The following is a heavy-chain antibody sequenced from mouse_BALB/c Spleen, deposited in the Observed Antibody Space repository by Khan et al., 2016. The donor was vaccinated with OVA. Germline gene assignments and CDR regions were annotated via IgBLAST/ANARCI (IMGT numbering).Heavy chain of an antibody. V-gene: IGHV3-2*02. CDR2: ISYNGST. CDR3: AGGRTY. Sequence: EVQLQESGPGLVKPSQSLSLTCTVTGYSITSDYAWNWIRQFPGNKLEWMGHISYNGSTSYTPSPQSRISNTRDPSKNQSFLQLKSVPTEDTATYYCAGGRTYWGQGTLVTVSA. J-gene: IGHJ3*01. CDR1: GYSITSDYA.